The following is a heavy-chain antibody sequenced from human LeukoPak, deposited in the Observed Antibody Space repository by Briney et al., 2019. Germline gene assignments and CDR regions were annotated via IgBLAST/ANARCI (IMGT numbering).Heavy chain of an antibody. CDR1: GYSFTNYW. CDR3: ARYSSGWYYYFDY. Sequence: KPGESLKISCKGSGYSFTNYWIGWVRQMPGKGLEWMGIIYPGDSDTRYSPSFQGQVTIPADKSISTAYLQSSSLKASDTAMYYCARYSSGWYYYFDYWGQGTLVTVSS. D-gene: IGHD6-19*01. CDR2: IYPGDSDT. V-gene: IGHV5-51*01. J-gene: IGHJ4*02.